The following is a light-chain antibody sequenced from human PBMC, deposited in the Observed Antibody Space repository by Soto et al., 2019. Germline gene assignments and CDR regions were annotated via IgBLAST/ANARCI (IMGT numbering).Light chain of an antibody. CDR2: KAS. J-gene: IGKJ1*01. CDR1: QSSSSW. V-gene: IGKV1-5*03. CDR3: QQYNSYWT. Sequence: NQMTLSPATLSASVRDRVTITCRASQSSSSWLTWYQHKPGNAPELLIYKASSLESGVPSRFSGSGSGTEFTLTISSLQPDDFATYYCQQYNSYWTFGQGTKVDI.